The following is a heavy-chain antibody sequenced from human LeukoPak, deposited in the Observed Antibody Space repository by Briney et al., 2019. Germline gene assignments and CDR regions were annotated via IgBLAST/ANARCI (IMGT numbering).Heavy chain of an antibody. J-gene: IGHJ4*02. Sequence: GGSLRLSCAASGFTFSSYSMNWVRQAPGKGLEWLSYISSTSSAIYYADSLKGRSTISRDNAKNSLYLQMNSLRAEDTAVYYCARVIGSYGDSAYWGQGTLVTVSS. CDR3: ARVIGSYGDSAY. D-gene: IGHD3-16*01. CDR1: GFTFSSYS. V-gene: IGHV3-48*04. CDR2: ISSTSSAI.